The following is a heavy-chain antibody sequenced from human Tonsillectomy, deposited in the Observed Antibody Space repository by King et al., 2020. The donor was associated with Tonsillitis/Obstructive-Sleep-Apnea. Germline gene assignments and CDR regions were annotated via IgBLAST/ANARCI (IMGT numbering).Heavy chain of an antibody. CDR3: AKGQSGRGWYNYYYGMDV. D-gene: IGHD6-19*01. V-gene: IGHV3-23*04. CDR2: ISDSATGT. J-gene: IGHJ6*02. Sequence: VQLVESGGGLVQPGGSLRLSCAASGFTFLTYAMSWVRQAPGKGLEWVSTISDSATGTYYADSVKGRFTISRDNSKNKLYLQMNSLRAEDTAVYYCAKGQSGRGWYNYYYGMDVWGQGTTVTVSS. CDR1: GFTFLTYA.